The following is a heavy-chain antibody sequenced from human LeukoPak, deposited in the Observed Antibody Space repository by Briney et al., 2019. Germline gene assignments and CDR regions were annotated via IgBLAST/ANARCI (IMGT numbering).Heavy chain of an antibody. CDR1: GFTFSSYC. Sequence: GRSLRLSCAASGFTFSSYCMHWVRQAPGKGLEWVAVISYDGSNKYYADSVKGRFTISRDNSKNTLYLQMNSLRAEDTAVYYCARDSRRYYYGSGSPPEFDPWGQGTLVTVSS. D-gene: IGHD3-10*01. J-gene: IGHJ5*02. V-gene: IGHV3-33*01. CDR2: ISYDGSNK. CDR3: ARDSRRYYYGSGSPPEFDP.